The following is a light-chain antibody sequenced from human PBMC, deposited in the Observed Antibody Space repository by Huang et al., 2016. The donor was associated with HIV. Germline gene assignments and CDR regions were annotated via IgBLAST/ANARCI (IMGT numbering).Light chain of an antibody. Sequence: DIQMTQSPSSLSASVGDRVTLTCRASQSISSYLNWYQQKPGTAPKVLIYAATSLQSGVPSRFSGSGAVTDFTLTINNLQPEDSATYYCQQTYITPLTFGQGTKLEIK. J-gene: IGKJ2*01. CDR2: AAT. CDR1: QSISSY. CDR3: QQTYITPLT. V-gene: IGKV1-39*01.